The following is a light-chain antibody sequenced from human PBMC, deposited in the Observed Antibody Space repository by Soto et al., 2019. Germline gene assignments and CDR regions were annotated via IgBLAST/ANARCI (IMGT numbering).Light chain of an antibody. V-gene: IGLV1-51*01. CDR3: AAWDDNLNGPL. CDR2: DDN. CDR1: SSNIGGNS. Sequence: QSVLTQPPSVSAAPGQKVTISCSGSSSNIGGNSVSWYQQLPGTAPKLLIYDDNKRPSGIPDRFSGSKSGTSATLGITGFQTGDEADYLCAAWDDNLNGPLFGTGTKVTVL. J-gene: IGLJ1*01.